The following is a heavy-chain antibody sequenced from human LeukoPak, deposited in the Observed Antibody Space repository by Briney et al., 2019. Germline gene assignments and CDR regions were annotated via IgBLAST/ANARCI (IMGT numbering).Heavy chain of an antibody. CDR2: IHSGDSNT. J-gene: IGHJ3*02. D-gene: IGHD4-11*01. CDR1: GYIFSTYW. V-gene: IGHV5-51*01. Sequence: GESLKISCKGSGYIFSTYWIGWVRQMPGKALDWVGIIHSGDSNTRYSLSFQGHVTISADKSISTAYLQWSSLKASDTAMYYCARHRHDYSNYGHAFDIWGQGTMVTVSS. CDR3: ARHRHDYSNYGHAFDI.